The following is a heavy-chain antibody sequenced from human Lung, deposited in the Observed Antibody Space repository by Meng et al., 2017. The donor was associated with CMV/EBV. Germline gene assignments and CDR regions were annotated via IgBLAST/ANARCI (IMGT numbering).Heavy chain of an antibody. CDR1: GYTLSTYT. V-gene: IGHV7-4-1*02. D-gene: IGHD2/OR15-2a*01. CDR3: ARGGNFDP. CDR2: ISTNTGTP. Sequence: VTLVQSGSELKKPWAFVQVSRMASGYTLSTYTINWVRQAHGRGLEWMGWISTNTGTPTYTQGFTGRFVFSLDTSVSPAYLQISSLKAEDTAVYYCARGGNFDPWGQGTLVTVSS. J-gene: IGHJ5*02.